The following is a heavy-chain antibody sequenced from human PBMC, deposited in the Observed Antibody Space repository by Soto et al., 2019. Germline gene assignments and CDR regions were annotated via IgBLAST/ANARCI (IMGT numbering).Heavy chain of an antibody. J-gene: IGHJ3*02. V-gene: IGHV3-23*01. CDR3: AKDLRDAFDI. CDR1: GFSFSSYA. Sequence: EVQLLESGGGLVQPGGSLRLSCVASGFSFSSYAMSWVRQAPGKGLEWVSVISGSGGSTYYADSVKGRFTISRDNSKNTLYLQMNSLRAEDTAVYYCAKDLRDAFDIWGQGTMVTVSS. CDR2: ISGSGGST.